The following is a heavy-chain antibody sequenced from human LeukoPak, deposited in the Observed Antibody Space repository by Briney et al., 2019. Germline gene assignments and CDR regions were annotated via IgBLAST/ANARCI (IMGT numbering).Heavy chain of an antibody. CDR2: ISSTGSTI. CDR1: GFTFSNFY. J-gene: IGHJ1*01. D-gene: IGHD4-23*01. V-gene: IGHV3-11*04. Sequence: GGSLRLSCAASGFTFSNFYMSWVRQAPGKGLEWVSYISSTGSTIYYADSVKGRFTISRDNARNSLYLQMTSLRVEDTAVYYCAKPPLDGGNCWGQGNLVTVSS. CDR3: AKPPLDGGNC.